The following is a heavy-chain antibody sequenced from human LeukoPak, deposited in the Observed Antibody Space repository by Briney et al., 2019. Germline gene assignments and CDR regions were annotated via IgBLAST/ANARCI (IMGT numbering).Heavy chain of an antibody. J-gene: IGHJ6*02. CDR1: GGTFSNYA. CDR3: ARENSNSTSCYTRYYYGIDV. CDR2: IIPIFGTA. Sequence: SVKVSCKASGGTFSNYAISWVRQAPGQGLEWMGGIIPIFGTAIYAQNFQDRVTITADESPSTAYMELSGLRSEDTAVYYCARENSNSTSCYTRYYYGIDVWGQGTTVTVSS. V-gene: IGHV1-69*13. D-gene: IGHD2-2*02.